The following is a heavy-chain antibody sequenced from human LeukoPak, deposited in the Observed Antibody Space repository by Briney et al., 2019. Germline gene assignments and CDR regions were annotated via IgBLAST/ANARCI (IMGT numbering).Heavy chain of an antibody. J-gene: IGHJ3*02. V-gene: IGHV3-48*03. CDR2: ISSSGSTI. CDR1: GFTFSSYE. CDR3: AKDVVVPAASWWDFWSGNNYDAFDI. D-gene: IGHD2-2*01. Sequence: PGGSLRLSCAASGFTFSSYEMNWVRQAPGKGLEWISYISSSGSTIYYADSVKGRFTISRDNAKNTLYLQMNSLRAEDTAVYYCAKDVVVPAASWWDFWSGNNYDAFDIWGQGTMVTVSS.